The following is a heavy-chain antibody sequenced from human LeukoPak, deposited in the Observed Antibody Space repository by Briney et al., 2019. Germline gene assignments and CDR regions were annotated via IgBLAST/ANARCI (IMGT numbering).Heavy chain of an antibody. V-gene: IGHV1-8*01. CDR2: MNPNSGNT. J-gene: IGHJ5*02. D-gene: IGHD3-10*01. CDR3: ARDRVMVRGVDWFDP. CDR1: GYTFTSYD. Sequence: ASVKVSCKASGYTFTSYDINWVRQATGQGLEWMGWMNPNSGNTGYAQKFQGRVTVTRNTSISTAYMELSSLRSEDTAVYYCARDRVMVRGVDWFDPWGQGTLVTVSS.